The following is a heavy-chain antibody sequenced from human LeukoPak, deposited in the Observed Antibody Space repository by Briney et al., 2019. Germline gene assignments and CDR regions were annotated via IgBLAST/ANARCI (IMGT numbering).Heavy chain of an antibody. Sequence: ASVKVSCKASGYTFTTYYMHWVRQAPGQGLEWMGIINPSGGSTTYAQKFQGRVTMTTDTSTSTAYMELRSLRSDDTAVYYCARGRDPNTYARCWGQGTLVTVSS. CDR3: ARGRDPNTYARC. D-gene: IGHD2-2*01. V-gene: IGHV1-46*01. CDR2: INPSGGST. CDR1: GYTFTTYY. J-gene: IGHJ4*02.